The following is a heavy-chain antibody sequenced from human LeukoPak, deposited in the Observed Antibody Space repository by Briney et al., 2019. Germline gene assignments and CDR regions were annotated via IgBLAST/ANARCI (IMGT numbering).Heavy chain of an antibody. V-gene: IGHV3-7*01. J-gene: IGHJ4*02. Sequence: GGSLRLSCAASGFTFSSYWMSWVRQAPGKGLEWVANIKQDGSEKYYVDSVKGRFTISRDNGKNSLDLQMNSLRADDMAVYYCARDTLGEGEDANYAVYYFDYWGQGTVVTVSS. D-gene: IGHD4/OR15-4a*01. CDR1: GFTFSSYW. CDR2: IKQDGSEK. CDR3: ARDTLGEGEDANYAVYYFDY.